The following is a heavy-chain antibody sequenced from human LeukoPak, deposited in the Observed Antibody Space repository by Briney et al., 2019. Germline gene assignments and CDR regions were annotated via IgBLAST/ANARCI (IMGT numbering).Heavy chain of an antibody. Sequence: SETLSLTCDISGHSTTRGYYWAWFRQSPGKGPEWIATFFQSEKSFYNASLESRVITSLDTSKSQFSLNLTSVTAADTAVYYCARVLPVPYLLDSWGQGTHVTVSS. CDR3: ARVLPVPYLLDS. V-gene: IGHV4-38-2*01. J-gene: IGHJ4*02. D-gene: IGHD3-10*02. CDR2: FFQSEKS. CDR1: GHSTTRGYY.